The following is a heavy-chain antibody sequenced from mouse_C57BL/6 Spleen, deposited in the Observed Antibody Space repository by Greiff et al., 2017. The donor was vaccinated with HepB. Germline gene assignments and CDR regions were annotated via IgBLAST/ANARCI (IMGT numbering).Heavy chain of an antibody. CDR3: ARGPPYYSNYAWYFDV. J-gene: IGHJ1*03. CDR1: GFTFSSYA. Sequence: EVNVVESGGGLVKPGGSLKLSCAASGFTFSSYAMSWVRQTPEKRLEWVATISDGGSYTYYPDNVKGRFTISRDNAKNNLYLQMSHLKSEDTAMYYCARGPPYYSNYAWYFDVWGTGTTVTVSS. V-gene: IGHV5-4*03. D-gene: IGHD2-5*01. CDR2: ISDGGSYT.